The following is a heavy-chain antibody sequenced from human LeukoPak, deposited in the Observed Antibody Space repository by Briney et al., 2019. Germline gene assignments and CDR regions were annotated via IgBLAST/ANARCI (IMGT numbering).Heavy chain of an antibody. D-gene: IGHD4-17*01. CDR1: GFTFSSYA. Sequence: GGSLRLSCAASGFTFSSYAMSWVRQAPGKGLEWVSVIYSGGSTYYADSVKGRFTISRDNSKNTLYLQMNSLRAEDTAVYYCVRGDYGDYTLFDYWGQGTLVTVSS. CDR3: VRGDYGDYTLFDY. CDR2: IYSGGST. J-gene: IGHJ4*02. V-gene: IGHV3-53*01.